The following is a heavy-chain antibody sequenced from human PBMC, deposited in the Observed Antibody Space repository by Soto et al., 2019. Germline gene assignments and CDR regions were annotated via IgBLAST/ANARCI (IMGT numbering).Heavy chain of an antibody. J-gene: IGHJ6*04. V-gene: IGHV4-28*01. CDR1: GYSISSSNW. D-gene: IGHD2-15*01. CDR3: ARLYCSGGSCYQPEGLDV. CDR2: IYYSGST. Sequence: QVQLQESGPGLVKPSDTLSLTCAVSGYSISSSNWWGWIRQPPGKGLEWIGYIYYSGSTYYNPSLKSRVTMSVDTSKNQFSLQLSSVTAVDTAVYYCARLYCSGGSCYQPEGLDVWGKGTTVTVSS.